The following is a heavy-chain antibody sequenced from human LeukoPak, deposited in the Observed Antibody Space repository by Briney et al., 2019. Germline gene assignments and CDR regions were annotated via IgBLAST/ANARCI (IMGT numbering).Heavy chain of an antibody. CDR2: INHSGST. Sequence: PSETLSLTCTVSGGSISSSSYYWGWIRQPPGKGLEWIGEINHSGSTNYNPSLKSRVTISVDTSKNQFSLKLSSVTAADTAVYYCARYRRTAMALYYYYYYMDVWGKGTTVTVSS. CDR3: ARYRRTAMALYYYYYYMDV. J-gene: IGHJ6*03. D-gene: IGHD5-18*01. V-gene: IGHV4-39*07. CDR1: GGSISSSSYY.